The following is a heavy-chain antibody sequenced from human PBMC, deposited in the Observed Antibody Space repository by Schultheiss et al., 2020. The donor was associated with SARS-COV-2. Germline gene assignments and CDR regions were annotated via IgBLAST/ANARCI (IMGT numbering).Heavy chain of an antibody. J-gene: IGHJ5*01. Sequence: GGSLRLSCKGSGHSFTSYWIGWVRQMPGKGLEWVGIIYPGDSDTRYSPSFQGQVTISADKSISTAYLQWSSLKASDTAMYYCARGYCGGGSCYEGEWFDSWGQGTLVTVSS. CDR1: GHSFTSYW. CDR2: IYPGDSDT. D-gene: IGHD2-15*01. V-gene: IGHV5-51*01. CDR3: ARGYCGGGSCYEGEWFDS.